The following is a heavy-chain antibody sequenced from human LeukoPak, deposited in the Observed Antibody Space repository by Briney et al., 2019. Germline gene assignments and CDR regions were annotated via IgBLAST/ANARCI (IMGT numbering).Heavy chain of an antibody. CDR2: ISSDGSRT. Sequence: VGSLRLSCAASGFTPSTYCIHWLRPTPEKGLVWVSRISSDGSRTTYADSVKGRFTISRDNAKNTVYLQMNSLRAEDTAVYYCGRDTGDGYNSYFDYWGQGTMVTVSA. J-gene: IGHJ4*02. CDR1: GFTPSTYC. V-gene: IGHV3-74*01. D-gene: IGHD5-24*01. CDR3: GRDTGDGYNSYFDY.